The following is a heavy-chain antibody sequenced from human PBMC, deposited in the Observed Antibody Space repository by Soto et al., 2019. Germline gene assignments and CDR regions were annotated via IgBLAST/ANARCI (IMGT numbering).Heavy chain of an antibody. CDR2: INHSGFT. Sequence: PSETLSLTCAVSGGSLRGHYCSWIRQSPEKGLEWIGEINHSGFTNYNPTLKSRVTISRDASKNQFSLRLGSMTAADSAVYFCARAAVKLGATLFDSWGQGTLVTVSS. D-gene: IGHD1-26*01. CDR1: GGSLRGHY. CDR3: ARAAVKLGATLFDS. J-gene: IGHJ4*02. V-gene: IGHV4-34*01.